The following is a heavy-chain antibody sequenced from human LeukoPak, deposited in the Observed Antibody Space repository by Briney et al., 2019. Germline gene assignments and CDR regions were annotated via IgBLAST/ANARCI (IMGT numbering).Heavy chain of an antibody. CDR1: GYTFTGYY. V-gene: IGHV1-2*02. Sequence: ASVKVSCKASGYTFTGYYMHWVRQAPGQGLEWMGWINPNSGGTNYAQKFQGRVTMTRDTSISTAYLQWSSLKASDTAMYYCARLPYCGGDCYPNWFDPWGQGTLVTVSS. CDR3: ARLPYCGGDCYPNWFDP. CDR2: INPNSGGT. D-gene: IGHD2-21*02. J-gene: IGHJ5*02.